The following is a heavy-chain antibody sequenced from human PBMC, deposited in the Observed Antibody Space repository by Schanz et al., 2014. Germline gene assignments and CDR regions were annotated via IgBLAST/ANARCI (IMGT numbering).Heavy chain of an antibody. CDR1: GFTVSSSY. D-gene: IGHD1-1*01. Sequence: SYAASGFTVSSSYMSWVRQAPGKGLEWVSVIYSGGSTYYADSVKGRFTISRDNSKNTLYIQMNRRRAEDKAVYYCARGDELEYGLHRG. CDR3: ARGDELEYGLH. CDR2: IYSGGST. V-gene: IGHV3-66*01. J-gene: IGHJ6*01.